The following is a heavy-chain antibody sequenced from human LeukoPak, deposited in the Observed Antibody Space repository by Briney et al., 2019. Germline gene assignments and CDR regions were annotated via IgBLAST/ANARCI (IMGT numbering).Heavy chain of an antibody. CDR3: ARAVGSGWSSYFDY. D-gene: IGHD6-19*01. CDR2: ITTYNGNT. Sequence: VASVKRSCKASGYTFTSFGISWVRQAPGQGLEWMGWITTYNGNTKYAQKVQGRVTMTTDTSTSTAYMELRSLRSDDTAVYYCARAVGSGWSSYFDYWGQGTLVAVSS. V-gene: IGHV1-18*01. CDR1: GYTFTSFG. J-gene: IGHJ4*02.